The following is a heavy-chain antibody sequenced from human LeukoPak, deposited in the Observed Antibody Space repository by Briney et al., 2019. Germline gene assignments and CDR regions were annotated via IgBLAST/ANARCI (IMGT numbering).Heavy chain of an antibody. J-gene: IGHJ6*03. Sequence: SETLSLTCTVSGYSISSGYYWGWIRQPPGKGLEWIGSIYHSGSTYYNPSLKSRVTISVDTSKNQFSLKLSSVTAADTAVYYCARDVYGDYADYYYYYYMDVWGKGTTVTVSS. CDR1: GYSISSGYY. CDR3: ARDVYGDYADYYYYYYMDV. D-gene: IGHD4-17*01. CDR2: IYHSGST. V-gene: IGHV4-38-2*02.